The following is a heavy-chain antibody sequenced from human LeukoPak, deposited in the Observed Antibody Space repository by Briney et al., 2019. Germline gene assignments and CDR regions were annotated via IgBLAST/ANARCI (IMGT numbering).Heavy chain of an antibody. CDR2: IKQDGSDK. CDR1: GFTFSSYW. D-gene: IGHD6-19*01. V-gene: IGHV3-7*01. Sequence: GGSLRLSCAASGFTFSSYWMSWVRQAPGKGLEWVANIKQDGSDKYYVDSVKGRFTISRDNAKNSLYVQMNSLRAEDTAVYYCARGRAHELHSGWYLPFDYWGQGTLVTVSS. CDR3: ARGRAHELHSGWYLPFDY. J-gene: IGHJ4*02.